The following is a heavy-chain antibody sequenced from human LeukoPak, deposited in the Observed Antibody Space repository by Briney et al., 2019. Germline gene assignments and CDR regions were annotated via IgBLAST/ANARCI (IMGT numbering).Heavy chain of an antibody. Sequence: EGSLRLSCAASGFTFNSYSINWVRQAPGKGLEWVSSISSSSSYIYYADSVKGRFTISRDNAKNSLYLQMNSLRAEDTAVYYCATAPDYYDSSGSEHDYWGQGTLVTVSS. CDR1: GFTFNSYS. V-gene: IGHV3-21*01. CDR3: ATAPDYYDSSGSEHDY. CDR2: ISSSSSYI. J-gene: IGHJ4*02. D-gene: IGHD3-22*01.